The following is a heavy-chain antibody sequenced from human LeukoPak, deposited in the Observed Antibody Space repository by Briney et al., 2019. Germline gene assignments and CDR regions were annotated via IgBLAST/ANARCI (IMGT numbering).Heavy chain of an antibody. V-gene: IGHV1-69*05. D-gene: IGHD6-13*01. Sequence: SVKVSCMASGGTFSSYAISWVRQAPGPGLEWMGGIIPIFGTANYAQKFQGRVTITTDESTSTAYMELSSLRSEDTAVYYCARGGIAATRTENYYYYMDVWGKGTTVTVSS. CDR2: IIPIFGTA. CDR3: ARGGIAATRTENYYYYMDV. J-gene: IGHJ6*03. CDR1: GGTFSSYA.